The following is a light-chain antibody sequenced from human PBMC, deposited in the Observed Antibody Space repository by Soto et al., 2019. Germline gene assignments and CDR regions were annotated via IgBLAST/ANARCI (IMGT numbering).Light chain of an antibody. CDR2: AAS. V-gene: IGKV1-39*01. CDR1: QSIRTY. J-gene: IGKJ4*01. CDR3: QQANSFPLT. Sequence: DIQMTQSPSSLSASVGDRVTITCRASQSIRTYLNWFQQRPGKAPKLLIYAASTLQGGVPSRFSGSGSGTDFTLTISSLQPEDFATYYCQQANSFPLTFGGGTKVEI.